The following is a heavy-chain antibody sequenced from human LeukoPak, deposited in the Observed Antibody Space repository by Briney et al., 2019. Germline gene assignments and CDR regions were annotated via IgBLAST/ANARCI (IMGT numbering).Heavy chain of an antibody. J-gene: IGHJ6*03. V-gene: IGHV1-8*03. CDR1: GYTFTSYD. CDR3: ARAREVGIAAADNYYYYYMDV. D-gene: IGHD6-13*01. CDR2: MNPNSGNT. Sequence: GASVTVSCKASGYTFTSYDINWVRQATGQGLEWMGWMNPNSGNTGYAQKFQGRVTITRNTSISTAYMELSSLRSEDTAVYYCARAREVGIAAADNYYYYYMDVWGKGTTVTVSS.